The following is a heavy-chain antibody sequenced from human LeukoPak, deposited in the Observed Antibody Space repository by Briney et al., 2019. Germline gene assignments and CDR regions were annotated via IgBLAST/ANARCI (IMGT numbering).Heavy chain of an antibody. CDR3: ARPYYYDMYYFDY. Sequence: SETLSLTCTVSGGSISSSSYYWGWIRQPPGKGLEWIGSIYYSGSTYYNPSLKSRVTISVDTSKNQFSLKLSSVTAADTAVYYCARPYYYDMYYFDYWGQGTLVTVSS. V-gene: IGHV4-39*01. CDR2: IYYSGST. CDR1: GGSISSSSYY. J-gene: IGHJ4*02. D-gene: IGHD3-22*01.